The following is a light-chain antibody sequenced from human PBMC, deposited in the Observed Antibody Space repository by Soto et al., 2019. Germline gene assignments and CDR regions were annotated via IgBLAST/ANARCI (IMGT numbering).Light chain of an antibody. CDR3: QQYNNWWT. Sequence: EIVMTQSPATLSVSPGERATLSCRASQSLTSSYLAWYQQRPGQAPSLLIYGVSSRATGIPDRFSGSGSGTEFTLTISSLQSEDFAVYYCQQYNNWWTFGQGTKVDIK. V-gene: IGKV3D-15*01. CDR1: QSLTSSY. CDR2: GVS. J-gene: IGKJ1*01.